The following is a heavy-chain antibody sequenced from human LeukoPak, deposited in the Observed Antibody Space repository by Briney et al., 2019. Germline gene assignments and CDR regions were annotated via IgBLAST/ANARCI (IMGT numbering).Heavy chain of an antibody. CDR3: ARPYYYGSGSSLFDY. V-gene: IGHV3-23*01. J-gene: IGHJ4*02. Sequence: GGSLRLSCAASGFTFSSYAVSWVRQAPGKGLEWVSTISDSGGRTYYGDSVKGRFTISRDNSKNTLYLQMNSLRAEDTAVYYCARPYYYGSGSSLFDYWGQGTLVTVSS. CDR2: ISDSGGRT. D-gene: IGHD3-10*01. CDR1: GFTFSSYA.